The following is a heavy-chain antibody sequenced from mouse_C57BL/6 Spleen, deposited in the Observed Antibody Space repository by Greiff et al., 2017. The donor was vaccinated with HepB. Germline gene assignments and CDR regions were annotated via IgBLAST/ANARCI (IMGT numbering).Heavy chain of an antibody. D-gene: IGHD2-12*01. CDR3: ARGVLYGDWFAY. CDR2: IHPNSGST. Sequence: QVQLQQPGAELVKPGASVKLSCKASGYTFTSYWMHWVKQRPGQGLEWIGMIHPNSGSTNYNEKFKSKATLTVDKSSSTAYMQLSSLTSEDSAVYYCARGVLYGDWFAYWGQGTLVTVSA. V-gene: IGHV1-64*01. CDR1: GYTFTSYW. J-gene: IGHJ3*01.